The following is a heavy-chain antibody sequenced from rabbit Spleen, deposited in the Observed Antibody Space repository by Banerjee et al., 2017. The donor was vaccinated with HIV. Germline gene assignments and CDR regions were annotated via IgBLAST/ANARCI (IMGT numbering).Heavy chain of an antibody. CDR3: ARDTGSSFSTYGMDL. V-gene: IGHV1S40*01. D-gene: IGHD8-1*01. CDR1: GFSFSSSYY. J-gene: IGHJ3*01. Sequence: SLEESGGGLVQPEGSLTLTCTASGFSFSSSYYMCWVRQAPGKGLEWIACIYAGSSGTTYYASWAKGRFTISKTSSTTVTLQMTSLTAADTATYFCARDTGSSFSTYGMDLWGQGTLVTVS. CDR2: IYAGSSGTT.